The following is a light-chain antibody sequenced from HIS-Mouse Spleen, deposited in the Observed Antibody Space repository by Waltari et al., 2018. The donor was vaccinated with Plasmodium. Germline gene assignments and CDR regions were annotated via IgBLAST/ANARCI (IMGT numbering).Light chain of an antibody. CDR2: GES. CDR1: QSVSSN. V-gene: IGKV3-15*01. J-gene: IGKJ2*01. Sequence: EIVMTQSPATLSVSPGERATLSCRASQSVSSNLAWYQQKPGTAPRLLIYGESTRATGIPARFSGSGSGTEFTLTISSMQSEDFAVYYCQQYNNWPYTFGQGTKLEIK. CDR3: QQYNNWPYT.